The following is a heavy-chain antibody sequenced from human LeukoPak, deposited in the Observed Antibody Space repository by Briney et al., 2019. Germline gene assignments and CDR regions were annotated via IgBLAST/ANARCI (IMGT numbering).Heavy chain of an antibody. CDR3: ARDSSRGYTYAFDY. CDR2: ISPNSGGS. D-gene: IGHD5-18*01. CDR1: GYTFTDYY. V-gene: IGHV1-2*02. J-gene: IGHJ4*02. Sequence: ASVKVSCKASGYTFTDYYMHWVRQAPGQGLEWMGWISPNSGGSNYAQKFQGRVTMTRDTSINTAYMELSRLRSDDAAVYFCARDSSRGYTYAFDYWGQGTLVSVSS.